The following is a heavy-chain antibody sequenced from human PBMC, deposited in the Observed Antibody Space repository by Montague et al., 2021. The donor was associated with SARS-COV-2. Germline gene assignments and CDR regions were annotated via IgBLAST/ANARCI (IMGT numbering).Heavy chain of an antibody. V-gene: IGHV2-5*02. CDR2: IYWDDDK. CDR3: ARYGDYGSWFDP. CDR1: GFSLNTSGAG. J-gene: IGHJ5*02. D-gene: IGHD4-17*01. Sequence: PALVKPTQTLTLTCTFSGFSLNTSGAGVGWVRQPPGKALEWLALIYWDDDKRYSPSLKSRSTISKDTTKNEVALTVANMDPVDTATYYCARYGDYGSWFDPWGQGTLVTVSS.